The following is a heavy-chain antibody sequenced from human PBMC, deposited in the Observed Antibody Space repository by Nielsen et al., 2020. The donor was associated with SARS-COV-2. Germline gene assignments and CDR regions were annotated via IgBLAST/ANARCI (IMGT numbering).Heavy chain of an antibody. D-gene: IGHD5-18*01. Sequence: GGSLRLSCAASGFTFSSYGIHWVRQAPGKGLEWVAVASSDGSKKYYADSVKGRFTISRDNSKNTLYLQMNSLRAEDTAVYFCAKDLSDELHAYSHGVGGYFDYWGQGSLVTVSS. V-gene: IGHV3-30*18. J-gene: IGHJ4*02. CDR2: ASSDGSKK. CDR3: AKDLSDELHAYSHGVGGYFDY. CDR1: GFTFSSYG.